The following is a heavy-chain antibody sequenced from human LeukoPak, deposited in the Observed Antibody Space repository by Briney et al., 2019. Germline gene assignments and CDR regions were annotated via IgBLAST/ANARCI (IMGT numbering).Heavy chain of an antibody. CDR1: GGSISSSSYN. J-gene: IGHJ4*02. V-gene: IGHV4-39*01. CDR2: MYHSGST. Sequence: SETLSPTCGVSGGSISSSSYNWGWVRQAPGKGLEWIASMYHSGSTYYNPSLRSRVTISVDMSRNHFSLILNSVSAADTAVYHCARHVPFENGNKRGFEYWGRGTLVTVSS. D-gene: IGHD2/OR15-2a*01. CDR3: ARHVPFENGNKRGFEY.